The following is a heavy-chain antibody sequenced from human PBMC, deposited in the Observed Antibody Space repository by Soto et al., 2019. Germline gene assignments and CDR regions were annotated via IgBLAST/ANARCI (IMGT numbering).Heavy chain of an antibody. CDR1: GFTFSSYG. V-gene: IGHV3-30*18. CDR3: AKDTSYDYIWGSYRYHYFDY. Sequence: GGSLRLSCAASGFTFSSYGMHWVRQAPGKGLEWVAVISYDGSNKYYADSVKGRFTISRDNSKNTLYLQMNSLRAEDTAVYYCAKDTSYDYIWGSYRYHYFDYWGQGTLVTVSS. J-gene: IGHJ4*02. CDR2: ISYDGSNK. D-gene: IGHD3-16*02.